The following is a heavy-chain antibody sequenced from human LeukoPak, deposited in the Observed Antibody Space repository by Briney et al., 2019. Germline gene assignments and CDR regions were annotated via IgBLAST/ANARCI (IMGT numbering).Heavy chain of an antibody. Sequence: SETLSRNCAVYGGSFSGYYWSWIRQPPGKGLEWIGEINHSGSTNYNPSLKSRVTISVDASKNQFSLKLSSVTAADTAVYYCARGRGSSWPFGYWGQGTLVSVSS. J-gene: IGHJ4*02. V-gene: IGHV4-34*01. D-gene: IGHD6-13*01. CDR1: GGSFSGYY. CDR2: INHSGST. CDR3: ARGRGSSWPFGY.